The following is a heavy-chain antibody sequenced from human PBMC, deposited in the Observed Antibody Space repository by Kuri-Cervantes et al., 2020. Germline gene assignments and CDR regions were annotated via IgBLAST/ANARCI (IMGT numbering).Heavy chain of an antibody. V-gene: IGHV3-11*04. CDR3: ARGSSSWYGFDY. CDR2: ISSSGSTI. D-gene: IGHD6-13*01. J-gene: IGHJ4*02. Sequence: LSLTCTVSGGSISSGGYYWSWIRQPPGKGLEWVSYISSSGSTIYYADSVKGRFTISRDNAKNSLYLQMNSLRAEDTAVYYCARGSSSWYGFDYWGQGALVTVSS. CDR1: GGSISSGGYY.